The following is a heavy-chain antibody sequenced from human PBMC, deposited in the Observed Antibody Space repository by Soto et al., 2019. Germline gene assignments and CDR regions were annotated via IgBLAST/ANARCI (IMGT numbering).Heavy chain of an antibody. CDR1: GFTFSGSA. J-gene: IGHJ4*02. V-gene: IGHV3-73*01. CDR2: IRSKTNNYAT. D-gene: IGHD2-2*01. CDR3: TRQADCSSTSCYADYYFDY. Sequence: PGGSLRLSCAASGFTFSGSAMHWVRQASGKGLEWVGRIRSKTNNYATAYAASVKGRFTISRDDSRNTAYLQMNSLKTEDPAVYYCTRQADCSSTSCYADYYFDYWGQGTLVTVSS.